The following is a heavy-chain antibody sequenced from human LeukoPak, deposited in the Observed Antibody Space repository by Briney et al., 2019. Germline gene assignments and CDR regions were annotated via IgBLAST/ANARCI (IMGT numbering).Heavy chain of an antibody. CDR3: ARDSAARRVFDY. CDR2: IYSGGST. Sequence: GGSRRLSCAASGFTVSSNYMSWVRQAPGKGREWVSVIYSGGSTYYADSVKGRFTISRDNSKSTLYLQMNSLRAEDTAVYYCARDSAARRVFDYWGQGTLVTVSS. J-gene: IGHJ4*02. V-gene: IGHV3-53*01. CDR1: GFTVSSNY.